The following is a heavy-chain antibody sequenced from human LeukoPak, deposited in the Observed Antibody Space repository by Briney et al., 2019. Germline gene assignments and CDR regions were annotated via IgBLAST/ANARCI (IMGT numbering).Heavy chain of an antibody. CDR3: AKDAGYTPRKINFDY. CDR2: IRNVGNDK. D-gene: IGHD5-18*01. V-gene: IGHV3-30*02. J-gene: IGHJ4*02. CDR1: GFTFDCCG. Sequence: GGSLRLSCAASGFTFDCCGMHWVRQAPGKGLEWVAFIRNVGNDKYYADSVKGRFFISRDNSKNTLSLQMNSLRAEDTAVYYCAKDAGYTPRKINFDYWGQGTLVTVSS.